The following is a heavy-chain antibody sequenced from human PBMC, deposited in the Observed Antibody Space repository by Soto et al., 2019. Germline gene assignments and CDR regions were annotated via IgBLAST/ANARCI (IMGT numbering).Heavy chain of an antibody. V-gene: IGHV3-21*01. J-gene: IGHJ6*02. Sequence: EVQLVESGGGLVKPGGSLRLSCAASGFTFRTYSMNWVRQAPGKGLEWVSSISSSSTYIYYSDSVKGRFTISRDNAKNSLYLQMTSLRAEDTAVYYCARDQVGPLYYYYYGMDVWGQGTTVTVS. CDR1: GFTFRTYS. CDR3: ARDQVGPLYYYYYGMDV. CDR2: ISSSSTYI. D-gene: IGHD1-26*01.